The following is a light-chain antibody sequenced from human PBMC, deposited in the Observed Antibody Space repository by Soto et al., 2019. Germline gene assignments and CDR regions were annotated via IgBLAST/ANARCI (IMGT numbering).Light chain of an antibody. J-gene: IGLJ3*02. CDR1: SSDVGSYNL. CDR3: CSYAGSSTWV. V-gene: IGLV2-23*01. CDR2: EGS. Sequence: QSALTQPASVSGSPGQSITISCTGTSSDVGSYNLVSWYQQHPGKAPKLMIYEGSKRPSGVSNRFSGSKSGNTASLTISGLQAEDAADYYCCSYAGSSTWVFGGGTNVTVL.